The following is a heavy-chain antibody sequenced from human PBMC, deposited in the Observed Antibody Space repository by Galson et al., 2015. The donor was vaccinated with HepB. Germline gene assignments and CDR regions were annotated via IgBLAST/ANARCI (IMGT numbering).Heavy chain of an antibody. CDR2: INAGNGNT. D-gene: IGHD1-26*01. J-gene: IGHJ6*02. Sequence: SVKVSCKASGYTFTSYAMHWVRQAPGQRLEWMGWINAGNGNTKYSQKFQGRVTITRDTSASTAYMELSSLRSEDTAVYYCARVRGIVGARSGMDVWGQGTTVTVSS. CDR1: GYTFTSYA. CDR3: ARVRGIVGARSGMDV. V-gene: IGHV1-3*01.